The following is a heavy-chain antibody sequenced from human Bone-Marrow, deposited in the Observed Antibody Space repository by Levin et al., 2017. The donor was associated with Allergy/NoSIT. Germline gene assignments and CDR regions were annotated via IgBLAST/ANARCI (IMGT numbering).Heavy chain of an antibody. Sequence: SETLSLTCTVSGGSIDSGDFYWSWIRQPPGTGLEWIGYIYYSGDTYSNPSLKSRVIISVDTPTNQFSLKVKSVTVADTAVYYCAREGVGFGEFIDYWGQGLLVTVSS. D-gene: IGHD3-10*01. CDR1: GGSIDSGDFY. J-gene: IGHJ4*02. CDR3: AREGVGFGEFIDY. CDR2: IYYSGDT. V-gene: IGHV4-30-4*01.